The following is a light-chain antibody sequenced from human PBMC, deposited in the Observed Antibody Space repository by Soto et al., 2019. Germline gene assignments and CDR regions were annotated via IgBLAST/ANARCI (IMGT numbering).Light chain of an antibody. V-gene: IGLV2-11*01. Sequence: QSALTQPRSVSGSPGQSVTISCTGTSSDVGGYNYVSWYQHHTGKAPKLMMYDVSKRPSGVPDRFSGSKSGNTASLTISGLQAEDAADYYCCSYAGSYTYVFGTGTKLTVL. CDR3: CSYAGSYTYV. CDR2: DVS. J-gene: IGLJ1*01. CDR1: SSDVGGYNY.